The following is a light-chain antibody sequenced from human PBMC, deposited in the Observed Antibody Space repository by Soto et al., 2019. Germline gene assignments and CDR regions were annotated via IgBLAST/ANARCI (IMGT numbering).Light chain of an antibody. CDR2: AAS. Sequence: DIQMTQSPSSLSASVGDSVTITCRASQGISNYLAWYQHKPWKVPKLLIYAASTLQSGVTSRFSGSRSGTDFTLTISSLQAEDGAVYYCQQYYSTPGTFGPGTKVEIK. J-gene: IGKJ3*01. CDR3: QQYYSTPGT. V-gene: IGKV1-27*01. CDR1: QGISNY.